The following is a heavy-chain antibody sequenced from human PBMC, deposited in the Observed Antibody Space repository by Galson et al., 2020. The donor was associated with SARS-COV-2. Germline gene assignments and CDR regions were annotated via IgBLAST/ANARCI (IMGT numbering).Heavy chain of an antibody. CDR3: ARAQTPRDWFDP. Sequence: ASETLSLTCNVSDDSIRRYYWNWIRQSPGKELEWIGYVYYTGSTNYNPSLESRVSMSMDTSKNQFSLRLASVTAADTGIYYCARAQTPRDWFDPWGPGTPVTVSS. CDR2: VYYTGST. CDR1: DDSIRRYY. V-gene: IGHV4-59*01. J-gene: IGHJ5*02.